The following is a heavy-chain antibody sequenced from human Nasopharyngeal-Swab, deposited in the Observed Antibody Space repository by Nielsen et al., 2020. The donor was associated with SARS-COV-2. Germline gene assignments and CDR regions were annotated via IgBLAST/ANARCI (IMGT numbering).Heavy chain of an antibody. D-gene: IGHD3-10*01. CDR3: ASSGELEAAVGY. J-gene: IGHJ4*02. CDR2: IWYDGSNK. Sequence: GESLKISCAASGFTFSNAWMHLVRQAPGKGLEWVAVIWYDGSNKYYADSVKGRFTISRDNSKNTLYLQMNSLRAEDTAVYYCASSGELEAAVGYWGQGTLVTVSS. CDR1: GFTFSNAW. V-gene: IGHV3-33*08.